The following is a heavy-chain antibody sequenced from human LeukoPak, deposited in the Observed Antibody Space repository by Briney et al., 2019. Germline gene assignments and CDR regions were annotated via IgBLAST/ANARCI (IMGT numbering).Heavy chain of an antibody. D-gene: IGHD6-19*01. CDR3: ARPFLRFSSGWHFDY. CDR2: INHSGNT. J-gene: IGHJ4*02. CDR1: GGTFSGYY. Sequence: PSETLSLTCAVYGGTFSGYYWSWIRQPPGKGLEWIGEINHSGNTNYNPSLTSRATISIDTSKKQSSLKLSSVTAADTAIYYCARPFLRFSSGWHFDYWGQGILVTVSS. V-gene: IGHV4-34*01.